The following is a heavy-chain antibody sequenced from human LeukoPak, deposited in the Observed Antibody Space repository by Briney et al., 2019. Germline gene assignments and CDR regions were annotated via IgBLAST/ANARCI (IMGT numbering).Heavy chain of an antibody. J-gene: IGHJ6*03. CDR2: MNPYSGGT. CDR3: ARVPQLVHYYYYYMDV. Sequence: ASVKVSCKASGYTFTGYYMHWVRQAPGQGLEWMGWMNPYSGGTNYAQKFQGRVTMTRDTSISTAYMELSRLRSDDTAVYYCARVPQLVHYYYYYMDVWGKGTTVTVSS. D-gene: IGHD6-13*01. CDR1: GYTFTGYY. V-gene: IGHV1-2*02.